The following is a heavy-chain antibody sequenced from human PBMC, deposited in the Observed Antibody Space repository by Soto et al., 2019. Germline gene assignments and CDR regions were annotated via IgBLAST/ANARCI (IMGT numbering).Heavy chain of an antibody. CDR3: ARDPRTARASAMDV. CDR2: VWYDGSNG. J-gene: IGHJ6*02. D-gene: IGHD6-6*01. CDR1: GVIFSNFG. Sequence: SLSLTGAASGVIFSNFGMHWVRQAPGKGLEWVAGVWYDGSNGVSADSVKGRFTISRDNSKNTLYLQMTSLRAEDTAVYYCARDPRTARASAMDVWGQGTTVTVSS. V-gene: IGHV3-33*01.